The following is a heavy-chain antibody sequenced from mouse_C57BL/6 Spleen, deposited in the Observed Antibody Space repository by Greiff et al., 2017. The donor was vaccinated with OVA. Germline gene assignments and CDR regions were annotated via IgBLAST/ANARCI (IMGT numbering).Heavy chain of an antibody. CDR2: INPNNGGT. D-gene: IGHD1-1*01. CDR3: ARLYYGSSYGD. Sequence: EVQLQQSGPELVKPGASVKMSCKASGYTFTDYNMHWVKQSHGKSLEWIGYINPNNGGTSYTQKFKGKATLTVNKSSSTAYMELRSLTSEDSAVYYCARLYYGSSYGDWGQGTTLTVSS. J-gene: IGHJ2*01. V-gene: IGHV1-22*01. CDR1: GYTFTDYN.